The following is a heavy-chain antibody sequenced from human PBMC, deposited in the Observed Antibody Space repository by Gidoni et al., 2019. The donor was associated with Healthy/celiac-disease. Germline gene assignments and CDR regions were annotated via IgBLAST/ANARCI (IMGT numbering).Heavy chain of an antibody. Sequence: QVQLVQSGAEVKKPGASVKVSCKASVYTFTRYGISWVRQAPGQGLEWMGWISAYKGNTNYAQKLQGRVTMTTDTSTSTAYMELRSLRSDDTAVYYCASHPVEYRDWFGELLFDYWGQGTLVTVSS. CDR1: VYTFTRYG. CDR2: ISAYKGNT. D-gene: IGHD3-10*01. CDR3: ASHPVEYRDWFGELLFDY. V-gene: IGHV1-18*01. J-gene: IGHJ4*02.